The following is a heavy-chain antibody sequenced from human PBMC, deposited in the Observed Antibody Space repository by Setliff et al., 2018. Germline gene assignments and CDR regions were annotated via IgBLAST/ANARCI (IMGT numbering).Heavy chain of an antibody. D-gene: IGHD3-3*01. V-gene: IGHV1-3*01. CDR3: AREFTRYYNFWSAHRYYMDV. CDR1: GYTFTSYA. Sequence: ASVKVSCKASGYTFTSYAMHWVRQAPGQRLEWMGWINAGIGNTKYSQKFQGRVTITRDTSASTAYMELSSLRSEDTAVYYCAREFTRYYNFWSAHRYYMDVWGKGTTVTVSS. CDR2: INAGIGNT. J-gene: IGHJ6*03.